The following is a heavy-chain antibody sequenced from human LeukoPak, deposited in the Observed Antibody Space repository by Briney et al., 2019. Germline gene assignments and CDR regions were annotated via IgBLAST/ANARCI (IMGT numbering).Heavy chain of an antibody. D-gene: IGHD2-15*01. CDR3: AREVVARTTSPWFDP. Sequence: PGGSLRLSCAASGFTFSGYSMNWVRQAPGKGLEWVSSISSSSSYIYYADSVKGRFTISRDNAKNSLYLQMNSLRAEDTAVYYCAREVVARTTSPWFDPWGQGTLVTVSS. V-gene: IGHV3-21*01. J-gene: IGHJ5*02. CDR2: ISSSSSYI. CDR1: GFTFSGYS.